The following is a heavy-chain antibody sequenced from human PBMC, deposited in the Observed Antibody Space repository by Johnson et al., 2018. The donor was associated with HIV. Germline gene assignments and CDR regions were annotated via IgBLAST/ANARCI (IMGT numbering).Heavy chain of an antibody. J-gene: IGHJ3*02. CDR3: ANGRLAAHDAFDI. Sequence: QVQLVESGGGVVQPGRSLRLSCAASGFTFSTYAMHWVRQAPGKGLEWVSVIYSGGSTYYADSVKGRFTISRDNSKNTLYLQMNSLRAEDTAVYYCANGRLAAHDAFDIWGQGTMVTVSS. D-gene: IGHD1-26*01. V-gene: IGHV3-NL1*01. CDR2: IYSGGST. CDR1: GFTFSTYA.